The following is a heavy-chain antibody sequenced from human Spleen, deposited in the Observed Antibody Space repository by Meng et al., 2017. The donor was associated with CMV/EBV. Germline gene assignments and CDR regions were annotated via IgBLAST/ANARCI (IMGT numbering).Heavy chain of an antibody. D-gene: IGHD2-2*01. J-gene: IGHJ6*02. CDR1: GFTFSSYG. CDR3: ARDVAYQLLSNNYGMDV. V-gene: IGHV3-30*02. Sequence: GESLKISCAASGFTFSSYGMHWVRQAPGKGLEWVAFIRYDGSNKYYADSVKGRFTISRDNSKNTLYLQMNSLRAEDTAVYYCARDVAYQLLSNNYGMDVWGQGTTVTVSS. CDR2: IRYDGSNK.